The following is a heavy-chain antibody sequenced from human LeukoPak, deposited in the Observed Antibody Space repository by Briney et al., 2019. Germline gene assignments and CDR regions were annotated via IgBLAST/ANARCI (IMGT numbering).Heavy chain of an antibody. V-gene: IGHV4-59*12. CDR2: IYYSGST. CDR1: GGSISSYY. D-gene: IGHD6-13*01. Sequence: PSETLFLTCTVSGGSISSYYWSWIRQPPGKGLEWIGYIYYSGSTYYNPSLKSRVTISVDTSKNQFSLNLSSVTAADTAVYYCARVARYSSSWYWFDPWGQGILVTVSS. J-gene: IGHJ5*02. CDR3: ARVARYSSSWYWFDP.